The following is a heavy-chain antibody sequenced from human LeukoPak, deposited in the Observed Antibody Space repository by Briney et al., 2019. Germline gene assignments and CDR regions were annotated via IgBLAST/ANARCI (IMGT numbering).Heavy chain of an antibody. V-gene: IGHV4-38-2*02. Sequence: SETLSLTCTVSGDSTASGYYGGWIRQAPGKGLEGIGSIYQSRTTYYNPSLKSRVTISIDTSKNQFSPRLTSVTDADTAVYYCARGRRGYRTEFDSWGQGTLVTVSS. CDR3: ARGRRGYRTEFDS. J-gene: IGHJ4*02. CDR1: GDSTASGYY. CDR2: IYQSRTT. D-gene: IGHD3-22*01.